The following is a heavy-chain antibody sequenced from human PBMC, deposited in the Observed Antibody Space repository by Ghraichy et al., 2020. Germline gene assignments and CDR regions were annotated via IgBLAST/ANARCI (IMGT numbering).Heavy chain of an antibody. J-gene: IGHJ4*02. D-gene: IGHD6-19*01. V-gene: IGHV3-7*01. CDR2: IKQDGSEK. CDR3: ARGPPRVSGWYFDH. CDR1: GFTFSSYW. Sequence: GGSLRLSCAASGFTFSSYWMSWVRQAPGKGLEWVANIKQDGSEKYYVDSVKGRFTISRDNAKNSLYLQMNSLRAEDTAVYYCARGPPRVSGWYFDHWGQGTLVTVSP.